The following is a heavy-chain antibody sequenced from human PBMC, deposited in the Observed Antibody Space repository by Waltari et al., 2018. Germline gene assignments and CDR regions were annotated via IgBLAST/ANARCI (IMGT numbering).Heavy chain of an antibody. V-gene: IGHV1-69*01. J-gene: IGHJ5*02. CDR1: GGTFSRYA. Sequence: QVQLVQSGAEVKKPGSSVKVSCKASGGTFSRYALSWVRQAPGQGLEWMGGIIPIFGTANYAQKFQGRVTITADESTSTAYMELSSLRSEDTAVYYCARGGCSSTSCYLNWFDPWGQGTLVTVSS. D-gene: IGHD2-2*01. CDR3: ARGGCSSTSCYLNWFDP. CDR2: IIPIFGTA.